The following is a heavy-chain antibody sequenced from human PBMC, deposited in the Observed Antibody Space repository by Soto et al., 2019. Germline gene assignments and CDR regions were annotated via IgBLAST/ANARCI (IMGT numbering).Heavy chain of an antibody. CDR1: GACISSRSDY. J-gene: IGHJ4*02. Sequence: AETLSLTSTVTGACISSRSDYWGWIPQPPGKGLEWIGSSYYSGSTYNNKSLRSRVSMSIDTSKDQFSLKLKSVTAADTALYFCARQRTSVVTQAYFDVWGPGSLVTVSS. CDR2: SYYSGST. CDR3: ARQRTSVVTQAYFDV. D-gene: IGHD2-21*02. V-gene: IGHV4-39*01.